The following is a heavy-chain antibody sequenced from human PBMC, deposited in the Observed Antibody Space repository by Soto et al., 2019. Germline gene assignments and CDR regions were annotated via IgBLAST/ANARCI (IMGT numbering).Heavy chain of an antibody. CDR1: GFTFSNYG. CDR3: ARTKYSSSWLYDY. V-gene: IGHV3-33*01. D-gene: IGHD6-13*01. J-gene: IGHJ4*02. CDR2: IWYDGSNI. Sequence: QPGGSLRLSCAASGFTFSNYGMHWVRQAPGKGLEWVAVIWYDGSNIHYADSVRGRFTISRDNSKNTLYLQMNSLRAEDTAVYYCARTKYSSSWLYDYWGQGTLVTVSS.